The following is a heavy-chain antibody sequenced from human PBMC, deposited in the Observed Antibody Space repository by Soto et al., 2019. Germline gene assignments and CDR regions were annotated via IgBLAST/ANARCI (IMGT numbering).Heavy chain of an antibody. V-gene: IGHV3-33*01. CDR3: ARDKDNAFEP. J-gene: IGHJ5*02. Sequence: GGSLRLSCAASGFTFSSHWLHWVRQAPGEGQGLRRGRSEERSVGYECRSRWSRYPIKRNNSQNTLYLQMNSLRVEDTATYYCARDKDNAFEPCGQGRLSSVSS. CDR2: RSEERSVG. CDR1: GFTFSSHW. D-gene: IGHD3-3*02.